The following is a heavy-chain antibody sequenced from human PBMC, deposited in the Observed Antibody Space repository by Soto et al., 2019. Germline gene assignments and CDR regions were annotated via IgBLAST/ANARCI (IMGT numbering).Heavy chain of an antibody. D-gene: IGHD4-17*01. CDR3: ARDPTYYGGNSDYFDY. V-gene: IGHV1-69*13. J-gene: IGHJ4*02. CDR2: IIPIFGTA. Sequence: ASVKVSCKASGGTFSSYAISWVRQAPGQGLEWMGGIIPIFGTANYAQKFQGRVTITADESTSTAYMELSSLRSEDTAVYYCARDPTYYGGNSDYFDYWGQGTLVTVSS. CDR1: GGTFSSYA.